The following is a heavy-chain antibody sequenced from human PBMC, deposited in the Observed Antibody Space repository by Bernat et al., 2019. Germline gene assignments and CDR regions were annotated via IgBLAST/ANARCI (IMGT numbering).Heavy chain of an antibody. CDR1: GYPFTSYG. J-gene: IGHJ4*02. CDR2: IGGENDNT. CDR3: ARDYSFGRPLDF. Sequence: QVQLVQSGGEVKEPGASVKVSCKASGYPFTSYGITWVRQAPGQGLEWMGWIGGENDNTNYAQSFQGRVTMTTDTSTSTAYMEVRSLRSDDTAVYYCARDYSFGRPLDFWGQGTLVIVSS. D-gene: IGHD1-1*01. V-gene: IGHV1-18*01.